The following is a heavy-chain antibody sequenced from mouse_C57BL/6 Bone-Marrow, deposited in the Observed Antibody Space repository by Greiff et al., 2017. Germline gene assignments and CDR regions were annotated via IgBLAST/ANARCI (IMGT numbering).Heavy chain of an antibody. CDR1: GYTFTSYT. CDR2: INPSSGYT. Sequence: HVQLQQSGAELARPGASVKMSCKASGYTFTSYTMHWVKQRPGQGLEWIGYINPSSGYTKYNQKFKDKATLTANKSSSTASMQLSSLTSEDSAVYYWARGVTVGDWGTGTTVTVSS. V-gene: IGHV1-4*01. CDR3: ARGVTVGD. J-gene: IGHJ1*03. D-gene: IGHD1-1*01.